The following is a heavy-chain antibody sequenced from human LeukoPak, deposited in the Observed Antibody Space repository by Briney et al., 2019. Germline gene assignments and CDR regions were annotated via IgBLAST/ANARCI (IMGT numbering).Heavy chain of an antibody. D-gene: IGHD3-10*01. J-gene: IGHJ4*02. Sequence: GGSLRLSCAASGFTFSSYWMHWVRQAPGKGLVWVSRINTDGSTTSYADSVTGRFTISRDNAKNTLYLHMDSLRAEDTAVYFCTRGGVDYWGQGTLVTVSS. V-gene: IGHV3-74*01. CDR1: GFTFSSYW. CDR3: TRGGVDY. CDR2: INTDGSTT.